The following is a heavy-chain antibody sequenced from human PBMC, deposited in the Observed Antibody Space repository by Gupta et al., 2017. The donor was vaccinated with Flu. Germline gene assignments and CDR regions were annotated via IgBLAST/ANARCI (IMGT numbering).Heavy chain of an antibody. D-gene: IGHD3-16*02. CDR3: ARAKGGDDYVWGSYRPLYYFDY. CDR1: GGTFSSYA. J-gene: IGHJ4*02. Sequence: QVQLVQSGAEVKKPGSSVKVSCKASGGTFSSYAISWVRQAPGQGLEWMGGIIPNFGTANYAQKFQGRVTITADKSTSTAYMELSSLRSEDTAVYYCARAKGGDDYVWGSYRPLYYFDYWGQGTLVTVSS. V-gene: IGHV1-69*06. CDR2: IIPNFGTA.